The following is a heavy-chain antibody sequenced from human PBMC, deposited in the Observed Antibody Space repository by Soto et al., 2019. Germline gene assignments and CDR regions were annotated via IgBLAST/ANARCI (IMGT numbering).Heavy chain of an antibody. CDR2: ISGSGLTI. Sequence: EGSLRLSCAASGFIFSDYEINWFRQAPVNGLEWVSYISGSGLTIYYADSVKGRFTISRDNAKNSLYLQMNSLGVEDTAVYYCARGPYRNTYNWFDSWGQGTLVTVSS. CDR1: GFIFSDYE. V-gene: IGHV3-48*03. CDR3: ARGPYRNTYNWFDS. J-gene: IGHJ5*02. D-gene: IGHD5-12*01.